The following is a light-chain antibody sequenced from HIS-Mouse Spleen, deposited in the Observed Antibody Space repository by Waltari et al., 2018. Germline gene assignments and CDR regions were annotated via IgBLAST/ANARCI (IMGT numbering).Light chain of an antibody. CDR1: ALPKQY. V-gene: IGLV3-25*03. J-gene: IGLJ2*01. CDR2: KDS. CDR3: QSADSSGTYVV. Sequence: SYELTQPPSVSVSPGQTARITCSGDALPKQYAYWYQQKPGQAPVLVIYKDSERPSGIPERFSGSSSGTTVTLTICGVQAEDEADYYCQSADSSGTYVVFGGGTKLTVL.